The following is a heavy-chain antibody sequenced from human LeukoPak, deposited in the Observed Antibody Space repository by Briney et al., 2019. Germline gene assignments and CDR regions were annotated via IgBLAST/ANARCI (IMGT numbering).Heavy chain of an antibody. Sequence: GGSLRLSCAASGFTFSNYWMHWVRQAPGKGLVWVSRINSDGINTSYADSVKGRFTISRDNAKNTLNLQMNSLRAEDTAVYYCARDKSSGALGYWGQGTLVTVSS. CDR2: INSDGINT. V-gene: IGHV3-74*01. CDR1: GFTFSNYW. J-gene: IGHJ4*02. D-gene: IGHD3-22*01. CDR3: ARDKSSGALGY.